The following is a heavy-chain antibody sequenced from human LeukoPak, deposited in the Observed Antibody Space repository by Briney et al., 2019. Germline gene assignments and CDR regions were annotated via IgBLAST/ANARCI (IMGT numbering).Heavy chain of an antibody. D-gene: IGHD5-12*01. CDR3: ARVGYSGWNLEY. Sequence: PGGSLRLSCAASGFTFRSYWMSWVRQAPGKGLEWVANINQGGSVKYYVDSVKGRFTISRDDAKNSLYVQMNSLGDEDTAVYYCARVGYSGWNLEYWGQGTLVTVSS. CDR1: GFTFRSYW. J-gene: IGHJ4*02. V-gene: IGHV3-7*01. CDR2: INQGGSVK.